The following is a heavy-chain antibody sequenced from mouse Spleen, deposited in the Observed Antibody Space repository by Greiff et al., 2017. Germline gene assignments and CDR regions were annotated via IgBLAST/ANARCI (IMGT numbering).Heavy chain of an antibody. CDR3: ARKDDVYFDY. V-gene: IGHV2-2*01. J-gene: IGHJ2*01. CDR2: IWSGGST. CDR1: GFPLTSIG. Sequence: QVRLKGSGPGLVQPSQSLSITCTVSGFPLTSIGVPGVRKSPGKGREWLGVIWSGGSTDYNAAFISRLSISKDNSKSQVFFKMNSLQADDTAIYYCARKDDVYFDYWGQGTTLTVSS. D-gene: IGHD2-3*01.